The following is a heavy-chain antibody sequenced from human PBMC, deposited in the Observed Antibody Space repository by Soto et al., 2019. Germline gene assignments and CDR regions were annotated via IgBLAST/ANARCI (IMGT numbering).Heavy chain of an antibody. D-gene: IGHD6-13*01. CDR3: AISSIAAAGFDY. CDR2: FYPGDSDT. Sequence: GESLKISCKGSGYRFTSYWIGWVRQMPGKGLEWMGIFYPGDSDTRYSPSFQGQVTISADKSISTAYLQWSNLKASDTVIYYCAISSIAAAGFDYWGQGALVTVSS. V-gene: IGHV5-51*01. J-gene: IGHJ4*02. CDR1: GYRFTSYW.